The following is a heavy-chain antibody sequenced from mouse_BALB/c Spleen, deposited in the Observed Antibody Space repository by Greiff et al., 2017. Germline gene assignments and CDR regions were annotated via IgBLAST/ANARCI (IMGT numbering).Heavy chain of an antibody. CDR2: IDPANGNT. V-gene: IGHV14-3*02. CDR1: GFNIKDTY. J-gene: IGHJ1*01. D-gene: IGHD1-1*01. CDR3: ARWGYGSPSYWYFDV. Sequence: EVQLQQSGAELVKPGASVKLSCTASGFNIKDTYMHWVKQRPEQGLEWIGRIDPANGNTKYDPKFQGKATITADTSSNTAYLQLSSLTSEDTAVYYCARWGYGSPSYWYFDVWGAGTTVTVSS.